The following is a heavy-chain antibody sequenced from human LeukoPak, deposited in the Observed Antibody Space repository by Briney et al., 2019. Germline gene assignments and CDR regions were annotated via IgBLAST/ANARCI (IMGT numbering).Heavy chain of an antibody. Sequence: GGSLRLSCAASGFTFSSYGMSWVRQAPGKGLEGVSGISGSGGSTYYADSVKGRFTISRDSAKSTLYLQMNSLRTEDTAVYCCAKRGYYDSSGYYGPFDYWGQGTLVTVSS. V-gene: IGHV3-23*01. CDR2: ISGSGGST. CDR1: GFTFSSYG. D-gene: IGHD3-22*01. CDR3: AKRGYYDSSGYYGPFDY. J-gene: IGHJ4*02.